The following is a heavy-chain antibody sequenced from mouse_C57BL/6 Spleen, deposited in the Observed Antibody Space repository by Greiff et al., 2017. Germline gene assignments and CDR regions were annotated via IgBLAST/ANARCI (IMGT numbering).Heavy chain of an antibody. Sequence: QVQLQQSDAELVKPGASVKISCKVSGYTFTDHTIHWMKQRPEQGLEWIGYIYPRDGSTKYNEKFKGKATLTADKSSSTAYMQLNSLTSEDSAVYFCARYYGNFTYYYAMDYWGQGTSVTVSS. CDR1: GYTFTDHT. CDR2: IYPRDGST. J-gene: IGHJ4*01. D-gene: IGHD2-1*01. CDR3: ARYYGNFTYYYAMDY. V-gene: IGHV1-78*01.